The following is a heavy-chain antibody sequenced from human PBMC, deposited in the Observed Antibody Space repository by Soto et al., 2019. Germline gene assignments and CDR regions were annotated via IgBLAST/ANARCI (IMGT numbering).Heavy chain of an antibody. CDR3: ASDQGYSSCQYFIDR. J-gene: IGHJ4*02. D-gene: IGHD6-19*01. Sequence: QVQLVQSGAEVKEPGSSVKVSCTASGGTFSRSGLIWVRQAPGQGLEWVGGIIPIFPTAHYAQKFQGSVTITADDSTSTANMELSSLRSEDTAVSYCASDQGYSSCQYFIDRWGQGTLVTVSS. CDR1: GGTFSRSG. CDR2: IIPIFPTA. V-gene: IGHV1-69*01.